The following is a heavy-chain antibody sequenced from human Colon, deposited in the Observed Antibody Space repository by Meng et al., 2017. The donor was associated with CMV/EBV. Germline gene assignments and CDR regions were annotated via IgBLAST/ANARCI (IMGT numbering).Heavy chain of an antibody. V-gene: IGHV4-34*01. D-gene: IGHD3-22*01. Sequence: GSLRLSCAVYGESFSGYYWSWIRQPPGKGLEWIGEINHSGSTNYNPSLKSRLTISVDTSKNQSSLKLSSVTAADTAVYYCARPPYYSDSSGYHRSDYFDYWGQGTLVTVSS. CDR3: ARPPYYSDSSGYHRSDYFDY. J-gene: IGHJ4*02. CDR2: INHSGST. CDR1: GESFSGYY.